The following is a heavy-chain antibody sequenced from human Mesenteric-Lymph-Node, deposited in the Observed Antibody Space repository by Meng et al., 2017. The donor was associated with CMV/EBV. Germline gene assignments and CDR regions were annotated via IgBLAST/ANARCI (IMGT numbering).Heavy chain of an antibody. CDR2: IDPNSGGT. V-gene: IGHV1-2*02. J-gene: IGHJ4*02. Sequence: ASVKVSCKASGYTFTSYDINWVRQAPGQGLEWMGWIDPNSGGTNYAQKFQGRVTMTRDTSISTGYMDLIRLISDDTAVYYCARFGFEGALYFDYWGQGTLVTVSS. D-gene: IGHD3-10*01. CDR3: ARFGFEGALYFDY. CDR1: GYTFTSYD.